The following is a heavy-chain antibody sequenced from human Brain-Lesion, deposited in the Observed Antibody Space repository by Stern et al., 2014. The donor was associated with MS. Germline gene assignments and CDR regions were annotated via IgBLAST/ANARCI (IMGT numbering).Heavy chain of an antibody. Sequence: QVQLVQSGAEVKKPGASVKVSCKLSGYTLTELSMHWVRQAPGKGLEWMGGYDLEDGEIMYAQKFQGRVNMTEDTSTDTAYMELSSLRSEDTAVYYCATGIGLWAFDYWGQGTLVTASS. CDR1: GYTLTELS. CDR3: ATGIGLWAFDY. CDR2: YDLEDGEI. V-gene: IGHV1-24*01. D-gene: IGHD7-27*01. J-gene: IGHJ4*02.